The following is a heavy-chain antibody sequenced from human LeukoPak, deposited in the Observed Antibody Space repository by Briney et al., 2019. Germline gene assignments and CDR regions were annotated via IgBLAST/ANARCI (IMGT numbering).Heavy chain of an antibody. D-gene: IGHD3-10*01. V-gene: IGHV4-34*01. Sequence: SETLSLTCAVYGGSFSDYYWSWIRQPPGKGLEWIGKINHSGSTNYNSSLKSRVTISVDTSKNQFSLKLSSVTAADTAVYYCARASAGTGDAFDIWGQGTMVTVSS. CDR3: ARASAGTGDAFDI. CDR1: GGSFSDYY. CDR2: INHSGST. J-gene: IGHJ3*02.